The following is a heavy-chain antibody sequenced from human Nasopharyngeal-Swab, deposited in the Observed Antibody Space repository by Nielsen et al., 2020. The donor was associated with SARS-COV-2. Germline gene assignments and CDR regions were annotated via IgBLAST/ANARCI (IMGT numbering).Heavy chain of an antibody. CDR3: ARGVGVGVPYYYYGMDV. CDR2: ISSSSSYI. CDR1: GFTFSSYS. V-gene: IGHV3-21*01. Sequence: GESVKISWAASGFTFSSYSRNWVRQAPGKGLEWVSSISSSSSYIYYADSVKGRFTISRDNAKNSLYLQMNSLRAEDTAVYYCARGVGVGVPYYYYGMDVWGQGTTVNVSS. D-gene: IGHD3-3*01. J-gene: IGHJ6*02.